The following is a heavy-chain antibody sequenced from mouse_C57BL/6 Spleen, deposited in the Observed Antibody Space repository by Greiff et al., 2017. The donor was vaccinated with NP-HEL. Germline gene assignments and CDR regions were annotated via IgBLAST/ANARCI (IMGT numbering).Heavy chain of an antibody. J-gene: IGHJ2*01. V-gene: IGHV1-7*01. CDR1: GYTFTSYW. CDR3: ARWSSGRFDY. Sequence: QVQLQQPGAELAKPGASVKLSCKASGYTFTSYWMHWVKQRPVQGLDWIGYINPCSGYTKYNQKFKDKATLTADKSSSTAYMQLSSLTYEDSAVYYCARWSSGRFDYWGQGTTLTVSS. D-gene: IGHD3-2*02. CDR2: INPCSGYT.